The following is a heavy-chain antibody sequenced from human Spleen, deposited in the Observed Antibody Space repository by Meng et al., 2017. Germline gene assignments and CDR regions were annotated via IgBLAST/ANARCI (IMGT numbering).Heavy chain of an antibody. CDR3: ATDGGIGDPNLRH. J-gene: IGHJ4*03. Sequence: QVQLQQGGAGLLKPSETLSLTCSVSGGSISRYYLIWIRQPPGKGLEWIGQVYYSGSTNYNPSLKSRVTISVDTSKNQFSLKLRSVTATDAAVYYCATDGGIGDPNLRHWGQGTLVTVSS. V-gene: IGHV4-59*01. D-gene: IGHD3-10*01. CDR2: VYYSGST. CDR1: GGSISRYY.